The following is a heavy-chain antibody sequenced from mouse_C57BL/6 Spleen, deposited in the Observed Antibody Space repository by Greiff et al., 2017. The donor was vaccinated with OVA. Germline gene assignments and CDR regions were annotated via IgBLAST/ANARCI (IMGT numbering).Heavy chain of an antibody. CDR3: ARHEEYYGSPYWYFDV. CDR2: ISSGGSYT. Sequence: EVQLVESGGDLVKPGGSLKLSCAASGFTFSSYGMSWVRQTPDKRLEWVATISSGGSYTYYPDSVKGRFTISRDNAKNTLYLQMSSLKSEDTAMYYCARHEEYYGSPYWYFDVWGTGTTVTVSS. V-gene: IGHV5-6*01. D-gene: IGHD1-1*01. J-gene: IGHJ1*03. CDR1: GFTFSSYG.